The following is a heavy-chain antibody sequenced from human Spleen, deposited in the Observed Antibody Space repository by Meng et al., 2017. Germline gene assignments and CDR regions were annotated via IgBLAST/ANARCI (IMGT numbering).Heavy chain of an antibody. CDR2: ISAYNGNT. Sequence: ASVKVSCKASGYTFTSYGISWVRQAPGQGLEWMGWISAYNGNTDYAQRLQGRVTMTTDTSTSTAYMELRSLRSDDTAMYYCARDQSSWYYYYYGMDVWGPGTMVTVSS. V-gene: IGHV1-18*01. D-gene: IGHD6-13*01. CDR1: GYTFTSYG. J-gene: IGHJ6*02. CDR3: ARDQSSWYYYYYGMDV.